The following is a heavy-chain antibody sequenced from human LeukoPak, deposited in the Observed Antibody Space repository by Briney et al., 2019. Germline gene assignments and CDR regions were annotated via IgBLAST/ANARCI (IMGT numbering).Heavy chain of an antibody. CDR3: AKTTAGYSSGRYPGWPIDY. Sequence: PGGSLRLSCAASGFTFNSYAIYWVRQAPGKGLEWVSGISGSGGSTYHADSVKGRFSISRDNSRNTVFLQMHSLRAEDTALYYCAKTTAGYSSGRYPGWPIDYWGQGTPVTVSS. CDR2: ISGSGGST. J-gene: IGHJ4*02. V-gene: IGHV3-23*01. D-gene: IGHD6-19*01. CDR1: GFTFNSYA.